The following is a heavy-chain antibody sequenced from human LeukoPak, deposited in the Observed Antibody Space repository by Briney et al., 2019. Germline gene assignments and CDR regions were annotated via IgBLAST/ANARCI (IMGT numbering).Heavy chain of an antibody. CDR1: GGSINSC. Sequence: KPSETLSLTCTVSGGSINSCWSWIRQPAGKGLEWIGRISGSGTITYNPALQSRLSISIDTSKNQFSLKLSSVTAADTAVYYCARDIRVDIYYYMDVWGKGTTVTVSS. CDR3: ARDIRVDIYYYMDV. J-gene: IGHJ6*03. D-gene: IGHD3-9*01. CDR2: ISGSGTI. V-gene: IGHV4-4*07.